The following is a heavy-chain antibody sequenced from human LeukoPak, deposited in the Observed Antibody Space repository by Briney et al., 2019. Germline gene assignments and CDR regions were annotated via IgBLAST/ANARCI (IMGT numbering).Heavy chain of an antibody. V-gene: IGHV4-59*01. Sequence: PSETLSLTCTVSGGSSSSYYWSWIRQPPGKGLEWIGYIYYSGSTNYNPSLKSRVTILVDTSKNQFSLRLSSVTAADTAVYYCARHTPTPAFLDYWGQGTLVTVSS. J-gene: IGHJ4*02. CDR2: IYYSGST. CDR1: GGSSSSYY. D-gene: IGHD2-15*01. CDR3: ARHTPTPAFLDY.